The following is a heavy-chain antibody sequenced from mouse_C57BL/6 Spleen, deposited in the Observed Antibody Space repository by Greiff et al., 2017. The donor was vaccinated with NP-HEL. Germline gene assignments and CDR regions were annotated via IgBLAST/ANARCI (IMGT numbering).Heavy chain of an antibody. Sequence: QVQLQQPGAELVKPGASVKLSCKASGYTFTSYWMHWVKQRPEQGLEWIGMIHPNSGSTNYNEKFKSKATLTVDKSSSTAYMQLSSLTSEDSAVYYCAREGGPGVHYYGSSRYFDVWGTGTTVTVSS. CDR1: GYTFTSYW. CDR2: IHPNSGST. J-gene: IGHJ1*03. V-gene: IGHV1-64*01. D-gene: IGHD1-1*01. CDR3: AREGGPGVHYYGSSRYFDV.